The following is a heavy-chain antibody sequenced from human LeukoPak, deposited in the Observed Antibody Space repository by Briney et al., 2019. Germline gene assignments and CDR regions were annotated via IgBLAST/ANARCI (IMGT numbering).Heavy chain of an antibody. CDR1: GYTFTNYG. J-gene: IGHJ4*02. CDR3: ARGGTSGWRTPNDHY. CDR2: ISAYANT. D-gene: IGHD6-19*01. V-gene: IGHV1-18*01. Sequence: GASVKVSCKASGYTFTNYGISWVRQAPGQGLEWMGWISAYANTNYAQKLQGRVTMTTDTSTSTAYMELRNLRSDDTAIYYCARGGTSGWRTPNDHYWGGGTLVTVSS.